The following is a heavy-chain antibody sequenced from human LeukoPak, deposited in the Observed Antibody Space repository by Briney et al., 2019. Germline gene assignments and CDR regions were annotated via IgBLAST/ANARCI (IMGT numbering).Heavy chain of an antibody. CDR2: VYYTGSS. J-gene: IGHJ3*02. CDR3: ARHFADILTTNDASDI. Sequence: PSETLSLTCNVIGGSVSTSSYYWGWIRQPPGKGLEWIGSVYYTGSSYYSPSLTSRVTISINTPKNQFSLKLTSVTAADTASYYCARHFADILTTNDASDIWGQGTMVTVSS. D-gene: IGHD3-9*01. V-gene: IGHV4-39*01. CDR1: GGSVSTSSYY.